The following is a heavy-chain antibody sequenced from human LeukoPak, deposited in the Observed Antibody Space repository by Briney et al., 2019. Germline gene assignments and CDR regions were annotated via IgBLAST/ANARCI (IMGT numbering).Heavy chain of an antibody. CDR3: ANLIWGSVAYFDY. J-gene: IGHJ4*02. CDR2: IWYDGSNK. CDR1: GFTFSSYG. V-gene: IGHV3-33*06. D-gene: IGHD3-16*01. Sequence: PGRSLRLSCAASGFTFSSYGMHWVRQAQGKGLEWVAVIWYDGSNKYYADSVKGRFTISRDNSKNTLYLQMNSLRAEDTAVYYCANLIWGSVAYFDYWGQGTLVTVSS.